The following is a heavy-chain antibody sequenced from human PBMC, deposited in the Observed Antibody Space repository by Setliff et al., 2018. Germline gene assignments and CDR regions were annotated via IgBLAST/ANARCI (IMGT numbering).Heavy chain of an antibody. V-gene: IGHV3-49*04. Sequence: PGGSLRLSCVTSGFSFGDYAMNWVRQAPGKGLEWISLIRTKGNSETTEYAESVKGRFTIFRDDAKNSVYLQMNRLRAEDAAVYYCVRISRLYTSSWDDYWGRGTLVTVSS. CDR2: IRTKGNSETT. CDR1: GFSFGDYA. CDR3: VRISRLYTSSWDDY. D-gene: IGHD6-13*01. J-gene: IGHJ4*02.